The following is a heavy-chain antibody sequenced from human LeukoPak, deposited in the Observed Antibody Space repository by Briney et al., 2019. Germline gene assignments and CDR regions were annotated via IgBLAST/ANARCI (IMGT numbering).Heavy chain of an antibody. CDR3: ARVTEWNDFDY. CDR2: IFSSGST. D-gene: IGHD1-1*01. Sequence: PSETLSLTCTVSGGSISSYYWSWIRQPPGKGLEWIGYIFSSGSTNYNPSLKSRVTLSVDTSRNQFSLRLSSVTAADTAVYYCARVTEWNDFDYWGQGTLVTVSS. CDR1: GGSISSYY. V-gene: IGHV4-59*01. J-gene: IGHJ4*02.